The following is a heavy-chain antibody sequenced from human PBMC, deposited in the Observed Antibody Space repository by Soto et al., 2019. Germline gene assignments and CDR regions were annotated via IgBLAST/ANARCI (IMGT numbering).Heavy chain of an antibody. J-gene: IGHJ4*02. CDR2: IYYSGST. V-gene: IGHV4-31*03. CDR1: GGSISSGGYY. Sequence: SETLSLTCTVSGGSISSGGYYWSWIRQHPGKGLEWIGYIYYSGSTYYNPSLKSRVTISVDTSKNQFSLKLTSVTAADTAVYFCARSYCSGGSCLLYYFDYWGQGTLVTVSS. CDR3: ARSYCSGGSCLLYYFDY. D-gene: IGHD2-15*01.